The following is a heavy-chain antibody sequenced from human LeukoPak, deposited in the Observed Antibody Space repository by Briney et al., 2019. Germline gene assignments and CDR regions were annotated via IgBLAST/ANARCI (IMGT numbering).Heavy chain of an antibody. J-gene: IGHJ4*02. D-gene: IGHD6-13*01. CDR2: IYHSGST. V-gene: IGHV4-30-2*01. CDR1: GDSISSGGYY. Sequence: SETLSLTCTVSGDSISSGGYYWSWIRQPPGKSLEWIGYIYHSGSTYYNPSLKSRVTISVDRSKNQFSLKLSSVTAADTAVYYCARGLAAAGNAYWGQGTLVTVSS. CDR3: ARGLAAAGNAY.